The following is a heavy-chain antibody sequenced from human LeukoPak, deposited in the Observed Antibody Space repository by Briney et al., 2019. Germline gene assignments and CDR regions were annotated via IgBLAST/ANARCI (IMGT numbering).Heavy chain of an antibody. Sequence: PGGSLRLSCAASGFTVSSNYMSWVRQAPGKGLEWVSVIYSGGSTYYADSVKGRFTISRDNSKNTLYLQMNSLRAEDTAVYYCARGVGYSYGYIVYWGQGTLVTVSS. CDR1: GFTVSSNY. V-gene: IGHV3-66*02. J-gene: IGHJ4*02. D-gene: IGHD5-18*01. CDR3: ARGVGYSYGYIVY. CDR2: IYSGGST.